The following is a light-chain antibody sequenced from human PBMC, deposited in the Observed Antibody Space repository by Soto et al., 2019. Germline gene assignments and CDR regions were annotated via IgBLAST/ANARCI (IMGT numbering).Light chain of an antibody. V-gene: IGLV2-14*01. CDR2: DVS. Sequence: QSALTQPRSVSGSPGQSVTISCTGTSSDVGGYNYVSWYQQHPGKAPKLMIYDVSNRPSGVSNRFSASKSGNTASLTISGLQAEDEANYYCTSYTTDSTYVFGTGTKVTVL. J-gene: IGLJ1*01. CDR1: SSDVGGYNY. CDR3: TSYTTDSTYV.